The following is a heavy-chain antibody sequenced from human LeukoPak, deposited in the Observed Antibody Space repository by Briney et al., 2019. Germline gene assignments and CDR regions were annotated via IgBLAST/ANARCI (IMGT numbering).Heavy chain of an antibody. J-gene: IGHJ4*02. V-gene: IGHV4-39*01. CDR1: GGSISSSTYY. D-gene: IGHD3-16*01. CDR2: IYRSGST. Sequence: KPSETLSLTCTVSGGSISSSTYYWGWIRQPPGKGLEWIGSIYRSGSTYYNPSLKSRVTISVDTSKNQFSLKLSSVTAADTAVYYCARPAFGGVIFFFDYWGQGTLVTVSS. CDR3: ARPAFGGVIFFFDY.